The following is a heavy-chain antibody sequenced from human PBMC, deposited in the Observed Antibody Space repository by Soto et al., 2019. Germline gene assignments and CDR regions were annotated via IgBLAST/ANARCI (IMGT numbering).Heavy chain of an antibody. CDR3: ALTRIENHYYGGRDV. CDR1: GASISTSY. CDR2: IYSTGIT. Sequence: QVQLQESGPGLVKASETLSLACTVSGASISTSYYNWIRQPPGKALEWIGYIYSTGITNYNPSLESRVTISQDTSKNQLSLTMTSVTAADTAVYYCALTRIENHYYGGRDVWGQGTTVTVSS. J-gene: IGHJ6*02. D-gene: IGHD3-3*01. V-gene: IGHV4-59*03.